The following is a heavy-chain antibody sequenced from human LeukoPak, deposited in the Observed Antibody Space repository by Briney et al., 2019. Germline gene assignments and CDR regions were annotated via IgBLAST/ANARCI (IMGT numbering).Heavy chain of an antibody. Sequence: GGSLRLSCAASGFTFSSYWMSWVRQAPGKGLEWVSGINWNGGSTGYADSVKGRFTISRDNAKNSLYLQMNSLKAEDTALYYCARDQGYYTYGMDVWGQGTTVTVSS. CDR1: GFTFSSYW. CDR3: ARDQGYYTYGMDV. J-gene: IGHJ6*02. V-gene: IGHV3-20*04. CDR2: INWNGGST.